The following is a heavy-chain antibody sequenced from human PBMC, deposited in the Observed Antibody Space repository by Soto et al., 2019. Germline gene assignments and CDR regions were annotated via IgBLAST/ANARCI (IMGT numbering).Heavy chain of an antibody. J-gene: IGHJ6*02. Sequence: SETLSLTCTVSGGSISSYYWCWTRQPAGKGLEWIGRFYPSGKTNYNPSLQSRLTMSADTSRNQFSLNLTSVTAADTAVYYCARCGLDYGMDVWGQGTTVTVSS. CDR1: GGSISSYY. CDR3: ARCGLDYGMDV. D-gene: IGHD3-16*01. CDR2: FYPSGKT. V-gene: IGHV4-4*07.